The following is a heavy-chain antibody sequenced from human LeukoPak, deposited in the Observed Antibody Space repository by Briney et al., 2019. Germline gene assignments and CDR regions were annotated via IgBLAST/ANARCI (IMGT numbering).Heavy chain of an antibody. CDR2: ISWSSGDL. V-gene: IGHV3-9*01. CDR3: AKDIRPGGRFGYFDY. D-gene: IGHD3-16*01. Sequence: GGSLRLSYSASGFTFDDYAMHWVRQAPGKGLEWVSGISWSSGDLGYADSVKGRFTISRDNAKNSLYLQINSLRGEDTAVYYCAKDIRPGGRFGYFDYWGQGTLVTVSS. CDR1: GFTFDDYA. J-gene: IGHJ4*02.